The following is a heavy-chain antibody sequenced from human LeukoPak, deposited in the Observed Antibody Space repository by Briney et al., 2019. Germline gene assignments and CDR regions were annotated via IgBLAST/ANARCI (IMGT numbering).Heavy chain of an antibody. D-gene: IGHD1-26*01. CDR2: ISSSGSSI. Sequence: PGGSLRLSCAASGFTFSDYYMSWIRQAPGKGLEWIAYISSSGSSIQYAESVRGRFTISRDNAKTSLYLQMNSLRAEDTSVYYCARSPQWELPDYWGQGTLVTVSP. J-gene: IGHJ4*02. CDR3: ARSPQWELPDY. CDR1: GFTFSDYY. V-gene: IGHV3-11*04.